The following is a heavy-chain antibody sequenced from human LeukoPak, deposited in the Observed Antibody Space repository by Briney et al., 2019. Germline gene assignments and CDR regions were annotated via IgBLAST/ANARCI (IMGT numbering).Heavy chain of an antibody. Sequence: SVKASCKASGGTFSSYAISWVRQAPGQGLEWMGRIIPIFGTANYAQKFQGRVTITTDESTSTAYMELSSLRSEDTAVYYCARDRTAVAGYWFDPWGQGTLVTVSS. J-gene: IGHJ5*02. CDR1: GGTFSSYA. V-gene: IGHV1-69*05. CDR2: IIPIFGTA. CDR3: ARDRTAVAGYWFDP. D-gene: IGHD6-19*01.